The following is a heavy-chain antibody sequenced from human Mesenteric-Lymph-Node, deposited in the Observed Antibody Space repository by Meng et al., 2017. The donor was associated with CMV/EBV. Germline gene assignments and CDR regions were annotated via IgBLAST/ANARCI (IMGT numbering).Heavy chain of an antibody. Sequence: GESLKISCAASGFTFSSYSMNWVRQAPGKGLEWVSSISSSSSYIYYADSVKGRFTISRDNAKNSLYLQMNSLKTEDTAVYYCTTESGVVIPPDAFDIWGQGTMVTVSS. CDR1: GFTFSSYS. D-gene: IGHD3-3*01. CDR3: TTESGVVIPPDAFDI. CDR2: ISSSSSYI. V-gene: IGHV3-21*03. J-gene: IGHJ3*02.